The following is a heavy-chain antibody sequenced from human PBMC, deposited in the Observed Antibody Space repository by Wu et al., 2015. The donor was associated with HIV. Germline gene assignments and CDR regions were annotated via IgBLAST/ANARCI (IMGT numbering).Heavy chain of an antibody. V-gene: IGHV1-69*13. CDR1: GGTFSSRA. Sequence: QVHLIQSGAEVKKPGSSVKVSCTASGGTFSSRAISWVRQAPGQGLEWMGRIIPIFDRVHYKQKFQGRVVITADEATSTVYMELSSLSSDDTAFYYCVGPYTGYAYDTFDVWGQGTMVTSLQ. D-gene: IGHD5-12*01. CDR2: IIPIFDRV. CDR3: VGPYTGYAYDTFDV. J-gene: IGHJ3*01.